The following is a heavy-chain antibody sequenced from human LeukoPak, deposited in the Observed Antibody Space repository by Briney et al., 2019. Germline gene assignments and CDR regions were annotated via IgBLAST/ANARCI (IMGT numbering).Heavy chain of an antibody. D-gene: IGHD2-21*02. V-gene: IGHV3-7*01. CDR1: GFTFSSYW. CDR3: ARRSVTAISSYFDY. J-gene: IGHJ4*02. Sequence: PGGPLRLSCAASGFTFSSYWMSWVRQAPGKGLEWVANIKQDGSEKYYVDSVKGRFTISRDNAKNSLYLQMNSLRAEDTAVYYCARRSVTAISSYFDYWGQGTLVTVSS. CDR2: IKQDGSEK.